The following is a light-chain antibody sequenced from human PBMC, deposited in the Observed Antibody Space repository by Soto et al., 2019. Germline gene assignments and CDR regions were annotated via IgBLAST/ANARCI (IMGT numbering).Light chain of an antibody. V-gene: IGLV2-14*01. Sequence: QSVLTQPASVSRSPGQSITISCVGTSSDIGDYNYVSWYQQHPGKVPKVIIYDVSNRPSGVSYRFSGTKSGNTASLTVSGLQAEDEADYCCSYTRSGTLIFGTGTKLTVL. CDR2: DVS. CDR1: SSDIGDYNY. CDR3: CSYTRSGTLI. J-gene: IGLJ1*01.